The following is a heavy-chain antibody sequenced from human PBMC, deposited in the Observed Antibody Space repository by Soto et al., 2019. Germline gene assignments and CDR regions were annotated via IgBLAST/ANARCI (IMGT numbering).Heavy chain of an antibody. D-gene: IGHD3-3*01. CDR2: ISAYNGNT. J-gene: IGHJ6*03. CDR1: GYTFTSYG. V-gene: IGHV1-18*01. Sequence: QVQLVQSGAEVKKPGTSVKVSCKASGYTFTSYGISWVRQAPGQGLEWMGWISAYNGNTNYAQKLQGRVTMTTDTSTSTAYMELRSLRSDDTAVYYCARGPPYYDFSSGYYGLGAYYYYYMDVWGKGTTVTVSS. CDR3: ARGPPYYDFSSGYYGLGAYYYYYMDV.